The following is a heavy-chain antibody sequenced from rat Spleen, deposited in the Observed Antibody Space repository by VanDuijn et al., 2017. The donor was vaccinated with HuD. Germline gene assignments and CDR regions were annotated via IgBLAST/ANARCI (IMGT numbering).Heavy chain of an antibody. CDR3: TRVDYPGIAHYFDY. CDR2: ISTSGAGT. CDR1: GFTFSNNG. V-gene: IGHV5-29*01. Sequence: EVQLVESGGGLVQPGRSLKLSCAASGFTFSNNGMAWVRQVPAKGREWVATISTSGAGTYYRDSVKGRFTISRDNAKNTLYLQMNSLRSEDTATYYCTRVDYPGIAHYFDYWGQGVMVTVSS. J-gene: IGHJ2*01. D-gene: IGHD1-4*01.